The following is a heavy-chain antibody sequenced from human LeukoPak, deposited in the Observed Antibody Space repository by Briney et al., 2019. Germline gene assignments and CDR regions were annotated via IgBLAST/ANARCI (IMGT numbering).Heavy chain of an antibody. CDR1: GGTFSSYA. D-gene: IGHD3-3*01. V-gene: IGHV1-69*05. CDR2: IIPIFGTA. J-gene: IGHJ4*02. Sequence: GASVKVSCKASGGTFSSYAISWVRQAPGQGLEWMGGIIPIFGTANYAQKFQGRVTITTDESTSTAYMELSSLRSEDTAVYYCARDNFWSGYYPGEGYWGQGTLVTVSS. CDR3: ARDNFWSGYYPGEGY.